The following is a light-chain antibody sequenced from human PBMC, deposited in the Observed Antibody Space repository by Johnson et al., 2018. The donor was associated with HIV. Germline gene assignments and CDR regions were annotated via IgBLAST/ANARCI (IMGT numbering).Light chain of an antibody. CDR2: KDN. CDR3: GTWDSSLSAPYV. CDR1: SSTVGNNF. J-gene: IGLJ1*01. V-gene: IGLV1-51*02. Sequence: QSMLTQPPSVSAAPGQKVTISCSGSSSTVGNNFVSWYQVLPGTAPKLLIYKDNERPSGIPDRFSGSKSGTSATLGITGLRTGDEADYYCGTWDSSLSAPYVFGTGTKITVL.